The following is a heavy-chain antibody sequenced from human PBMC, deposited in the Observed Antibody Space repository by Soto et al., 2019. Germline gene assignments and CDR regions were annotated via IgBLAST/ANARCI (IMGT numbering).Heavy chain of an antibody. CDR3: ARGIYCTGGSCYSDWYFDL. Sequence: QVQLQESGPGLVKPSETLSRTCTVSGGSISSYYWSWIRQPAGKGLAWIGRIYTSGSTNYNPSLKSGVTMSVDTSKTPFFLKLSSVTAADTPVYYCARGIYCTGGSCYSDWYFDLWGRGTLVTVSS. CDR2: IYTSGST. V-gene: IGHV4-4*07. J-gene: IGHJ2*01. D-gene: IGHD2-15*01. CDR1: GGSISSYY.